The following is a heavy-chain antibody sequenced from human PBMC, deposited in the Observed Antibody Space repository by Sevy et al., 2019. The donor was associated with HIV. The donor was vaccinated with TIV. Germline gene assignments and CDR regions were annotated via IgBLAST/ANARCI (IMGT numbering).Heavy chain of an antibody. Sequence: GGSLRLSCAGPGFTFSNYWMPWVRQAPGKGLVWVSRINSDGSSTSYADSVTGRFTISSDNAKKTQYLQMNSLRAEDTAVYYCARGPYYRDTNTYFFMHYWGQGTLVTVSS. CDR2: INSDGSST. V-gene: IGHV3-74*01. CDR3: ARGPYYRDTNTYFFMHY. CDR1: GFTFSNYW. J-gene: IGHJ4*02. D-gene: IGHD3-22*01.